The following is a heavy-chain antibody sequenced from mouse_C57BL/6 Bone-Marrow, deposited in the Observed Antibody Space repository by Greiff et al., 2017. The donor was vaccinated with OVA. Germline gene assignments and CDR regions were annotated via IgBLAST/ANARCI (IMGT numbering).Heavy chain of an antibody. V-gene: IGHV1-61*01. CDR1: GYTFTSYW. J-gene: IGHJ4*01. CDR2: IYPSDSET. D-gene: IGHD2-4*01. Sequence: QVQLQQPGAELVRPGSSVKLSCKASGYTFTSYWMDWVKQRPGQGLEWIGNIYPSDSETHYNQKFKDKATLTVDKSSSTAYMQLSSLTSEDSAVYYCAGGLRRRYAMDYWGQGTSVTVSS. CDR3: AGGLRRRYAMDY.